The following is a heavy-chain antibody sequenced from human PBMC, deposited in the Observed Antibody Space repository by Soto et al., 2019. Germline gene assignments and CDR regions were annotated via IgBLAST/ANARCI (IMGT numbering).Heavy chain of an antibody. CDR1: GYTFTRHA. V-gene: IGHV1-3*01. CDR3: ATFSRGSVTIFGVVTYGMDV. CDR2: IDVGNGNT. J-gene: IGHJ6*02. D-gene: IGHD3-3*01. Sequence: ASVKVSCKASGYTFTRHAIHWVRQAPGQRLEWIGKIDVGNGNTKYSQKFQGRVTMTEDTSTDTAYMELSSLRSEDTAVYYCATFSRGSVTIFGVVTYGMDVWGQGTTVTVSS.